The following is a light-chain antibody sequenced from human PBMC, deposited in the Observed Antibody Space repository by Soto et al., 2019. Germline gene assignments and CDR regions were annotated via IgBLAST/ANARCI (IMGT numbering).Light chain of an antibody. J-gene: IGLJ1*01. CDR1: SSNIGAGYD. CDR3: GAWDESLNGYV. CDR2: GNS. V-gene: IGLV1-40*01. Sequence: QSVLTQPPSVSGAPGQRVTISCTGSSSNIGAGYDVHWYQQLPGTAPKLLIYGNSNRPSGVPDRFSGSKFGTSASLAITGLQAEDEADYYCGAWDESLNGYVFGTGTKLTVL.